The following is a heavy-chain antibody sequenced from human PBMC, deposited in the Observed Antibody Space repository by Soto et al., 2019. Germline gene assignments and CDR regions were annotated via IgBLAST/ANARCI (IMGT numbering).Heavy chain of an antibody. V-gene: IGHV3-11*01. CDR1: GFTFSDYY. CDR3: ARPLGYCSGGSCYRGYYYYYYMDV. CDR2: ISSSGSTI. Sequence: GGSLRLSCAASGFTFSDYYMSWIRQAPGKGLEWVSYISSSGSTIYYADSVKGRFTISRDNAKNSLYLQMNSLRAEDTAVYYCARPLGYCSGGSCYRGYYYYYYMDVWGKGTTVTVSS. D-gene: IGHD2-15*01. J-gene: IGHJ6*03.